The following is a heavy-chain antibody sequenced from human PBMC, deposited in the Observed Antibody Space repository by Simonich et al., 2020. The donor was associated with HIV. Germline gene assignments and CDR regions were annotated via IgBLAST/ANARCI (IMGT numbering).Heavy chain of an antibody. V-gene: IGHV3-20*01. CDR3: ARTDISSGWSVDAFDI. CDR1: GFTFDDYG. J-gene: IGHJ3*02. CDR2: INWNGGST. Sequence: EVQLVESGGGVVRPGGSLRLSCAASGFTFDDYGRSWIRQAPGKGLEWGSGINWNGGSTGYADSVKGRFTISRGNAKNSRYLQMNSLRAEDTALYHCARTDISSGWSVDAFDIWGQGTMVTVSS. D-gene: IGHD6-19*01.